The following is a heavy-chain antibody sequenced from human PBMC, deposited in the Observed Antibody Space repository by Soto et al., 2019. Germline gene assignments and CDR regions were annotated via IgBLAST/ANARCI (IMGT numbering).Heavy chain of an antibody. CDR2: ISGHNGHA. J-gene: IGHJ4*02. D-gene: IGHD6-19*01. V-gene: IGHV1-18*01. CDR1: GYNFTTSG. Sequence: QVQLVQPGAEVKKPGASVKVSCKTSGYNFTTSGVSWVRQAPGQGLEWMGWISGHNGHANYAQTFQGRVTMTTDTSTTTAYMELRSLRSDDTAVYYCARYQPYSTGYYYCDQWGQGTLAIVTS. CDR3: ARYQPYSTGYYYCDQ.